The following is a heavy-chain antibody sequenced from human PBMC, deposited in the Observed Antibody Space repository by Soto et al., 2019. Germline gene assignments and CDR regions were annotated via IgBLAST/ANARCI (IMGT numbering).Heavy chain of an antibody. CDR3: TPFQYSSSSGVYA. D-gene: IGHD6-6*01. CDR1: GFTFINAW. J-gene: IGHJ5*02. CDR2: IKSKTDGGTT. V-gene: IGHV3-15*01. Sequence: ESVGGLVRPGGSLRLSCAASGFTFINAWMSWVRQAPGKGLEWVGRIKSKTDGGTTEYAAPVKGRFTISRDDSKNTLYLQMNSLKTEDTAVYYCTPFQYSSSSGVYAWGQGTLVTVSS.